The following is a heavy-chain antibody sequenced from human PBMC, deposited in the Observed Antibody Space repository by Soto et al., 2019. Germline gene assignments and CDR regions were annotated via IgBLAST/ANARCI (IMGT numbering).Heavy chain of an antibody. D-gene: IGHD4-17*01. CDR1: GGSISSGDYY. V-gene: IGHV4-30-4*01. CDR2: IYSSGST. CDR3: ARLRGDDDAFDV. J-gene: IGHJ3*01. Sequence: QVQLQESGPGLVRPSQTLSLTCTVSGGSISSGDYYWSWIRQPPGKGLEWIGYIYSSGSTYYNPSPXSXXTISLDKSQNQSSLELSSVTAADTAVYYCARLRGDDDAFDVWGQGTMVTVSS.